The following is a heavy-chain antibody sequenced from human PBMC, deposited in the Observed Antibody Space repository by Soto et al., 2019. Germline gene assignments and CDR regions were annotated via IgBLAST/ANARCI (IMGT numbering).Heavy chain of an antibody. CDR2: IYWDDSK. V-gene: IGHV2-5*02. D-gene: IGHD3-9*01. Sequence: QITLKESAPALMILTQTLTLTCAFSGFSLSTSGVGVGWIRQPPGKALEWLAVIYWDDSKHYSPSLRSRLTITKDTSKNHVVLTMTNMDPMDTGTYYCAHKGPEDWPLDYWGQGTVVTVSS. CDR1: GFSLSTSGVG. CDR3: AHKGPEDWPLDY. J-gene: IGHJ4*02.